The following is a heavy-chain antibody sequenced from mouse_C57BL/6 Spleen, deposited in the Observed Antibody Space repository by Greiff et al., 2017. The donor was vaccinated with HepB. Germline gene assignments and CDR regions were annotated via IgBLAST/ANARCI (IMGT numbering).Heavy chain of an antibody. J-gene: IGHJ4*01. V-gene: IGHV1-52*01. CDR1: GYTFTSYW. CDR3: ARGRAYYSNYGAMDY. D-gene: IGHD2-5*01. CDR2: IDPSDSET. Sequence: QVQLQQSGAELVRPGSSVKLSCKASGYTFTSYWMHWVKQRPIQGLEWIGNIDPSDSETHYNQKFKDKATLTVDKSSSTAYMQLSSLTSEDSAVYYCARGRAYYSNYGAMDYWGQGTSVTVSS.